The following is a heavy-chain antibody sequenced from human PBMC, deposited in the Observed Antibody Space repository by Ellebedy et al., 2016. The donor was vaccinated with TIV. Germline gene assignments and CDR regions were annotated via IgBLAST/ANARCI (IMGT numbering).Heavy chain of an antibody. D-gene: IGHD3-16*01. Sequence: MPSETLSLTCTVSDDSISTNNYYWAWIRQLPGKGLEWIGYFYNSGSPYYNPSLKSRVTISGHTSKNQFSLKLRSVTAADTAVYYCARPRLGSRAFDIWGQGTMVTVSS. CDR2: FYNSGSP. J-gene: IGHJ3*02. CDR3: ARPRLGSRAFDI. CDR1: DDSISTNNYY. V-gene: IGHV4-31*03.